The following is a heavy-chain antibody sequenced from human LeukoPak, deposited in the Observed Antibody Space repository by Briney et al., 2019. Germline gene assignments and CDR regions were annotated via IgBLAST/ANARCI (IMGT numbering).Heavy chain of an antibody. D-gene: IGHD3-22*01. V-gene: IGHV1-24*01. J-gene: IGHJ4*02. CDR1: GYTLTELS. CDR3: ATDRYYDSSGYTSFDY. Sequence: ASVKVSCKVSGYTLTELSMHWVRQAPGKGLEWMGGLDPEDGETIYAQKFQGRVTMTEDTSTDTAYMELSSLRSEDTAVYYCATDRYYDSSGYTSFDYWGQGTLVTVSS. CDR2: LDPEDGET.